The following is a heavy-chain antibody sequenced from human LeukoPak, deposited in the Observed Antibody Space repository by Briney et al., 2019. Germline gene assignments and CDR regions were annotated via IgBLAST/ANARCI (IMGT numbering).Heavy chain of an antibody. Sequence: GGSLRLSCAASGFTFSRYAMSWVRQAPGKGLEWLSFISSGSGTVHYADSVEGRFTISRDTAKNSLFLQMNSLRDEDTAVYYCAREALSGYYIDYWGQGTLVAVSS. J-gene: IGHJ4*02. CDR1: GFTFSRYA. CDR3: AREALSGYYIDY. D-gene: IGHD3-22*01. CDR2: ISSGSGTV. V-gene: IGHV3-48*02.